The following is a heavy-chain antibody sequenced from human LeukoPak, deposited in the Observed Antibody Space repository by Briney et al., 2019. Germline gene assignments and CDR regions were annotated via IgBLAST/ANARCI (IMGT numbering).Heavy chain of an antibody. J-gene: IGHJ5*02. CDR2: ISYDGSNK. CDR3: ARPGVDCSGGSCYSTGFDP. D-gene: IGHD2-15*01. Sequence: SCKASGGTFSSYAMHWVRQAPGKGLEWVAVISYDGSNKYYADSVKGRFTISRDNSKNTLYLQMNSLRAEDTAVYYCARPGVDCSGGSCYSTGFDPWGQGTLVTVSS. V-gene: IGHV3-30-3*01. CDR1: GGTFSSYA.